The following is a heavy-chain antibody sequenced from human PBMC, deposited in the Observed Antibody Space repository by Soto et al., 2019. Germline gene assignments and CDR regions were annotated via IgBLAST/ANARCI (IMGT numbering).Heavy chain of an antibody. V-gene: IGHV1-18*01. CDR1: GYTFTSYG. Sequence: ASVKVSCKASGYTFTSYGISWVGQAPGQGREWMGWISAYNANTNYAQKLPGKVTMTTDTSTSTAYMELRSLRSDDTAEYYCARVKVYYGSGSYYRERTNIDYWGQGTLVTVSS. CDR2: ISAYNANT. CDR3: ARVKVYYGSGSYYRERTNIDY. D-gene: IGHD3-10*01. J-gene: IGHJ4*02.